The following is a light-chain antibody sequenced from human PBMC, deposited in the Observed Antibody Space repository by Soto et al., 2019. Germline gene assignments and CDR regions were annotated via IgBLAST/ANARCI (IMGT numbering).Light chain of an antibody. Sequence: DKGMTMSLAPLSLYPRARASLSCRAHPHVGSNLAWYQQSPGPAPRPLIYGASTRATGIPARFSGSGSGTEFTLTISSLEPEDFAVYYCQQRSNWPVTFGGG. CDR3: QQRSNWPVT. CDR1: PHVGSN. CDR2: GAS. J-gene: IGKJ4*01. V-gene: IGKV3-15*01.